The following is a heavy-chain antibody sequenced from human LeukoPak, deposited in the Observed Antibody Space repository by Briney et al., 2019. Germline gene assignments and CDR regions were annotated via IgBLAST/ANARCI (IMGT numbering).Heavy chain of an antibody. Sequence: SETLSLTCAVYGGSFSGYYWGWIRQPPGKGLEWIGEINHSGSTNYNPSLKSRVTISIDTSKNQFSLKLSSVTAADTAVYYCARVGLGYCSGGSCHHYYYGMDVWGQGTTVTVSS. V-gene: IGHV4-34*01. J-gene: IGHJ6*02. CDR1: GGSFSGYY. D-gene: IGHD2-15*01. CDR2: INHSGST. CDR3: ARVGLGYCSGGSCHHYYYGMDV.